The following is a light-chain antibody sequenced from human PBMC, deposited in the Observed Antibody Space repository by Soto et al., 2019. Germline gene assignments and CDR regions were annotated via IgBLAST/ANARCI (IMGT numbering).Light chain of an antibody. Sequence: QSALTQPASVSGSPVQSITISCTGTNNDVGGHMYVSWYQHQAGKVPKLIIYETDDRPSGVSDRFSGSKSGNTASLTISGVQAEDEATYYCSAYRRGIIVFGGGTKLTVL. J-gene: IGLJ2*01. CDR1: NNDVGGHMY. CDR3: SAYRRGIIV. V-gene: IGLV2-14*01. CDR2: ETD.